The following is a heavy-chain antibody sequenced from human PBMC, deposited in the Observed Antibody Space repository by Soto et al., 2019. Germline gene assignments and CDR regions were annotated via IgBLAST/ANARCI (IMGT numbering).Heavy chain of an antibody. D-gene: IGHD1-1*01. CDR2: IYYSGST. V-gene: IGHV4-61*01. CDR3: ARDSAGTTDS. J-gene: IGHJ4*02. CDR1: GAYVSSGSHY. Sequence: SETLSLTCTVSGAYVSSGSHYWTWIRQPPGKGLEWIGYIYYSGSTNYNPSLKSRLSIAVDASKNQFYLKLTSVTPEDTAVYYCARDSAGTTDSWGQGTLVTVSA.